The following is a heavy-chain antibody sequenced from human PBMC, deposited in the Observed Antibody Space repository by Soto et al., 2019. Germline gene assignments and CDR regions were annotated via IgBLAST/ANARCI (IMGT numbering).Heavy chain of an antibody. D-gene: IGHD2-2*01. CDR1: GYTFSNYG. V-gene: IGHV1-18*01. CDR3: ARVVPGAEAWFGP. CDR2: ISLYSDGT. J-gene: IGHJ5*02. Sequence: QVQLVQSVGEVKRPGASVKVSCKTSGYTFSNYGITWVRQAPGQPLEWLGWISLYSDGTNYAQKFQGRVSMTTDTATTTAYMELRSLRSDDRAVYYCARVVPGAEAWFGPWGQGTLVTVSS.